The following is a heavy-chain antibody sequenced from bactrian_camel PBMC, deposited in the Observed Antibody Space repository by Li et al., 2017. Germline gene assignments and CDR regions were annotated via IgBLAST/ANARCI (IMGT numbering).Heavy chain of an antibody. V-gene: IGHV3S53*01. CDR1: GYTASFYC. J-gene: IGHJ4*01. CDR2: TDRDGTR. CDR3: AADVVNLQMARWYSY. D-gene: IGHD1*01. Sequence: HVQLVESGGGSVQAGGSLRLSCAASGYTASFYCMGWFRQAPGKERELVADTDRDGTRNYDDSVAGRFTISKDSAKNTLFLQMNSLTVEDSAMYYCAADVVNLQMARWYSYWGQGTQVTVS.